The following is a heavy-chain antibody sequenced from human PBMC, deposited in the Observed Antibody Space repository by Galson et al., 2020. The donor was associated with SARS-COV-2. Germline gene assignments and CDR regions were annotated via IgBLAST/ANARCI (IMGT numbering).Heavy chain of an antibody. CDR1: GGSISSYY. CDR2: IYYSGST. V-gene: IGHV4-59*08. CDR3: ARVLAAADHYYYYGMDV. D-gene: IGHD6-13*01. J-gene: IGHJ6*02. Sequence: ASETLSLTCTVPGGSISSYYWSWIRQPPGKGLEWIGYIYYSGSTNYNPSLKSRVTISVDTSKNQFSLKLSSVTAADTAVYYCARVLAAADHYYYYGMDVWGQGTTVTVSS.